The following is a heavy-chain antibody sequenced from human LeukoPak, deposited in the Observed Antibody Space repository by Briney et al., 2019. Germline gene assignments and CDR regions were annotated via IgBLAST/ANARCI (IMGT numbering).Heavy chain of an antibody. D-gene: IGHD4-17*01. V-gene: IGHV3-33*01. J-gene: IGHJ4*02. Sequence: GGSLRLSCAASGFTFSNHGMHWVRQAPGKGLEWGAVIWYDGSNKYYSDSVRGRFTISRDNSKNTLYLQMNSLRAEDTAVYYCARGYDYGDYGVVEWGQGTLVTVSS. CDR2: IWYDGSNK. CDR3: ARGYDYGDYGVVE. CDR1: GFTFSNHG.